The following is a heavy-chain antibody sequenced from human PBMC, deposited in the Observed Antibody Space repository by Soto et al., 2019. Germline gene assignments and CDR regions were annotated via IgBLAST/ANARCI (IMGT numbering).Heavy chain of an antibody. CDR1: GHSLSSGGYY. CDR3: ARDWGSSGWPN. CDR2: IYFTGST. J-gene: IGHJ4*02. Sequence: SETLSLTCTVSGHSLSSGGYYWSWIRQHPGKGLEWVGYIYFTGSTLYNPSLKSRLAMSLDTSKNQFSLKLGSVTAADTAIYYCARDWGSSGWPNWGPGTLVTVSS. D-gene: IGHD6-19*01. V-gene: IGHV4-31*03.